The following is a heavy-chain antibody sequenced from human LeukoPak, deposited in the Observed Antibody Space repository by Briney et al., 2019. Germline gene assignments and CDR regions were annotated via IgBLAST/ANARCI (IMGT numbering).Heavy chain of an antibody. CDR1: GGSFSGYY. Sequence: SETLSLTCAVYGGSFSGYYWSWIRQPPGKGLEWIGEINHSGSTNYNPSLKSRVTISVDTSKNQFSLKLSSVTAADTAVYYCARVGYCSSTSCYYGDYCGQGTLVTVSS. D-gene: IGHD2-2*01. CDR3: ARVGYCSSTSCYYGDY. J-gene: IGHJ4*02. CDR2: INHSGST. V-gene: IGHV4-34*01.